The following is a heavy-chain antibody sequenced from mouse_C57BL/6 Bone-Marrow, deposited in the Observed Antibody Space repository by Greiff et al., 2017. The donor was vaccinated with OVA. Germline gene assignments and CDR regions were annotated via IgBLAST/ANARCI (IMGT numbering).Heavy chain of an antibody. CDR3: VRGSSYGAWFAY. CDR1: GFTFNTYA. D-gene: IGHD1-1*01. CDR2: IRSKSSNYAT. J-gene: IGHJ3*01. Sequence: DVNLVESGGGLVQPKGSLKLSCAASGFTFNTYAMHWVRQAPGKGLEWVARIRSKSSNYATYYADSVKDRFTISRDDSQSMLYLQMNNLKTEDTAMYYCVRGSSYGAWFAYWGQGTLVTVSA. V-gene: IGHV10-3*01.